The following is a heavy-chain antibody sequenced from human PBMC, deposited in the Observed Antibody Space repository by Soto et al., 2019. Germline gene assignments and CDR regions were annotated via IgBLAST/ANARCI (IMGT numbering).Heavy chain of an antibody. CDR2: IDPSDSYT. D-gene: IGHD3-3*01. V-gene: IGHV5-10-1*01. CDR3: ARRNYDFWSGTYYGMDV. J-gene: IGHJ6*02. Sequence: GESLKISCKGSGYSFTSYWISWVRQMPGKGLEWMGRIDPSDSYTNYSPSFQGHVTISADKSISTAYLQWSSLKASDTAMYYCARRNYDFWSGTYYGMDVWGQGTTVTVS. CDR1: GYSFTSYW.